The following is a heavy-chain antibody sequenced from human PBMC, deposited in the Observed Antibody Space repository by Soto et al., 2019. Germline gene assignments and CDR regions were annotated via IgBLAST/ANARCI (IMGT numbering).Heavy chain of an antibody. CDR2: ISSSSSYI. CDR1: GFTFSDYP. V-gene: IGHV3-21*01. Sequence: GGSLRLSCAASGFTFSDYPMSWVRQVPGKGLEWVSSISSSSSYIYYADSVKGRFTISRDNAKNSPYLQMNSLRAEDTAVYYCASYGDMYAYWGQGTLVTVSS. CDR3: ASYGDMYAY. J-gene: IGHJ4*02. D-gene: IGHD4-17*01.